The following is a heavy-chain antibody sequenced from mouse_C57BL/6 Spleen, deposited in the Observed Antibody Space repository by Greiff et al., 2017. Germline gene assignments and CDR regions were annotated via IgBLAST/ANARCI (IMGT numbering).Heavy chain of an antibody. CDR2: ISGGGGNT. V-gene: IGHV5-9*01. D-gene: IGHD4-1*01. Sequence: EVKLMESGGGLVKPGGSLKLSCAASGFTFSSYTMSWVRQTPEKRLEWVATISGGGGNTYYPDSVKGRFTISRDNAKNTLYLQMSSLRSEDTALYYCARHLTGYMDYWGQGTTLTVSS. CDR3: ARHLTGYMDY. J-gene: IGHJ2*01. CDR1: GFTFSSYT.